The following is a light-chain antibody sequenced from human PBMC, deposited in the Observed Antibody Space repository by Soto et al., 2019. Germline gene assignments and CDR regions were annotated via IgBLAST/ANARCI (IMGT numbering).Light chain of an antibody. V-gene: IGKV3-20*01. Sequence: EIVLTQSPGTLSLSPGERATLSCRASQSVSNDYLAWYQQKSGQAPRLLIYDAPNRATGMPGGFSGSRSWTDFTVTINSLEPDDFALYYCQPSGSSPRTFGQGTKLEIK. J-gene: IGKJ2*01. CDR3: QPSGSSPRT. CDR1: QSVSNDY. CDR2: DAP.